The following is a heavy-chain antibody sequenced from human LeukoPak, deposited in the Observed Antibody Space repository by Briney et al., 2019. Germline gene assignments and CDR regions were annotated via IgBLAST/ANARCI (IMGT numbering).Heavy chain of an antibody. CDR1: GFTFSSYA. V-gene: IGHV3-21*01. Sequence: GGSLRLSCAASGFTFSSYAMNWVRQAPGKGLEWVSSISSSSSYIYYADSVKGRFTISRDNAKNSLYLQMNSLRAEDTAVYYCARDKPRELDRFDYWGQGTLVTVSS. J-gene: IGHJ4*02. CDR2: ISSSSSYI. D-gene: IGHD1-26*01. CDR3: ARDKPRELDRFDY.